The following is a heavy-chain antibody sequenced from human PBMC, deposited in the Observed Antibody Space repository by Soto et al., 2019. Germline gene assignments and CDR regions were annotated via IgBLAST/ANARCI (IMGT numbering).Heavy chain of an antibody. CDR2: ISASGGST. Sequence: EVQLLESGGGLVQPGGSLRLSCAASGFTFSDYAMSWVRQTPGKGLEWVSVISASGGSTYYADSVRGRFTISRDNSKNELHLHMDSLRAEDTAVDDCASQRGEIAAAGPSLDYWGQGTLVTVSS. CDR1: GFTFSDYA. D-gene: IGHD6-13*01. CDR3: ASQRGEIAAAGPSLDY. V-gene: IGHV3-23*01. J-gene: IGHJ4*02.